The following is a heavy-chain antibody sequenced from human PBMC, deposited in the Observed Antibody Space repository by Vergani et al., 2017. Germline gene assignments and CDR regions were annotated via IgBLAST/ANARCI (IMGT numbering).Heavy chain of an antibody. CDR1: GGSISSSSYY. D-gene: IGHD3-3*01. Sequence: QLQLQESGPGLVKPSETLSLTCTVSGGSISSSSYYWGWIRQPPGKGLEWIGSIYYSGSTYYNPSLKSRVTISVDTSKNQFSLKLSSVTAADTAVYYCARHRGVRFLEWLLSSGAFDIWGQGTMVTVSS. CDR3: ARHRGVRFLEWLLSSGAFDI. CDR2: IYYSGST. J-gene: IGHJ3*02. V-gene: IGHV4-39*01.